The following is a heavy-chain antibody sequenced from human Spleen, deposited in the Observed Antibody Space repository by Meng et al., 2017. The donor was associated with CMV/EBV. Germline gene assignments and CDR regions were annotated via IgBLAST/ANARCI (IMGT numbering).Heavy chain of an antibody. D-gene: IGHD2-21*01. V-gene: IGHV3-30*03. CDR1: GFPFSRYG. CDR3: ARVAECRSTACSSYFYYGMDV. CDR2: ISNDGDDK. J-gene: IGHJ6*02. Sequence: GGSLRLSCTTSGFPFSRYGMEWVRQAPGKGLEWVTIISNDGDDKYYADSVKGRFTISRDDYRNTVFLQMDSLRPEDTAVYHCARVAECRSTACSSYFYYGMDVWGQGTTVTVSS.